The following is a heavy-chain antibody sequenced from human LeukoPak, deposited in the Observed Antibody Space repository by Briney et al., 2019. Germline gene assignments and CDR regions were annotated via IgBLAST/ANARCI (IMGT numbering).Heavy chain of an antibody. CDR3: ARALDSSSWYYDYMDV. J-gene: IGHJ6*03. CDR1: GYTFTSYD. CDR2: MNPNSGNT. V-gene: IGHV1-8*03. D-gene: IGHD6-13*01. Sequence: ASVKVSCTASGYTFTSYDISWVRQATGQGLEWMGWMNPNSGNTGYAQKFQGRVTITRNTSISTAYMELSSLRSEDTAVYYCARALDSSSWYYDYMDVSGKGNTFTVSS.